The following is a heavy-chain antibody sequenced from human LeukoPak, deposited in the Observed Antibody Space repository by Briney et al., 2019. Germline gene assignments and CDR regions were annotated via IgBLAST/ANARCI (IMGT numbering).Heavy chain of an antibody. J-gene: IGHJ4*02. CDR3: ARDGPDYGDYINFDY. CDR1: GYSFTNYG. CDR2: IGAYNGKT. V-gene: IGHV1-18*01. Sequence: ASVKVSCKASGYSFTNYGIMWVRQAPGQGLEWMGWIGAYNGKTNYAQKFQGRVTMTTDTSTNTAYMELRSLRSDDTAVYYCARDGPDYGDYINFDYWGQGTLVTVSS. D-gene: IGHD4-17*01.